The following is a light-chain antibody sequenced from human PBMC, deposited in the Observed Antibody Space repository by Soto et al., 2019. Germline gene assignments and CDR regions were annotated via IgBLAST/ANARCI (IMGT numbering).Light chain of an antibody. J-gene: IGKJ3*01. CDR1: QSVLHYSNNKDS. CDR3: QEYYTTPFT. Sequence: DIVMTQSPESLAVSLGERATINCKSSQSVLHYSNNKDSLAWYQQKPGQSPRLLIYLASTRESGVPDRFSGSGSGTDFTLTISSLQAEDVAVYYCQEYYTTPFTFGPGTKVYIK. CDR2: LAS. V-gene: IGKV4-1*01.